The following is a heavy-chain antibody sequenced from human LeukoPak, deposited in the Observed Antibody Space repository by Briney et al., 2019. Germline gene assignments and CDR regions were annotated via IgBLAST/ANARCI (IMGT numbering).Heavy chain of an antibody. J-gene: IGHJ6*03. D-gene: IGHD2-2*01. Sequence: ASVKVSCTASGYTFTSYYMHWVRQAPGQGIEWMGIINPSGGSTSYAQKFQGRVTMTRDMSTSTVYMELSSLRSEDTAVYYCARDRVVVVPAAKDYYYMDVWGKGTTVTVSS. CDR3: ARDRVVVVPAAKDYYYMDV. CDR1: GYTFTSYY. CDR2: INPSGGST. V-gene: IGHV1-46*01.